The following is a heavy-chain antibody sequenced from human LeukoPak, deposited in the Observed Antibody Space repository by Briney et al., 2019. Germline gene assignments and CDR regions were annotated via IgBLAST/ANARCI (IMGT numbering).Heavy chain of an antibody. CDR1: GFTFSNFYA. D-gene: IGHD5-18*01. CDR3: ASGHVESAMGFDH. Sequence: GGSLRLSCAASGFTFSNFYAMNWVRQVPGKGLEWVSTISGDGGTTHYADSVKGRFTISRDKSRNTLYLQMNSLRVEDTAVYYCASGHVESAMGFDHWGQGTRVTVSS. J-gene: IGHJ4*02. V-gene: IGHV3-23*01. CDR2: ISGDGGTT.